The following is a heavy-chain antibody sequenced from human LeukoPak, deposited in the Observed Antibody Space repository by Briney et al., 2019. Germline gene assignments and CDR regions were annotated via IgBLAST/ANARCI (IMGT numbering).Heavy chain of an antibody. V-gene: IGHV4-61*02. CDR1: GGSITSGGYS. Sequence: SETLSLTCTVSGGSITSGGYSWNWIRQPAGKGLEWIGRIYTSGSANYNPSLKGRVTFSVDTSKSHFSLNLSSVTAADTAIYYCARTLMPSIHEAFHIWGQGTTVTVSS. J-gene: IGHJ3*02. CDR2: IYTSGSA. CDR3: ARTLMPSIHEAFHI. D-gene: IGHD2-2*01.